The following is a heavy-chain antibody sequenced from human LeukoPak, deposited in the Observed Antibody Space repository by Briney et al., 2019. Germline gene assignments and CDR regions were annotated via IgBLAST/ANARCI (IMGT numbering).Heavy chain of an antibody. CDR2: ISSSSSTI. CDR3: AGWRGSASGSFSGPLDY. V-gene: IGHV3-48*01. J-gene: IGHJ4*02. Sequence: PGGSLRLSCAASGFTFSTYSMNWVRQAPGKGLEWVSYISSSSSTIYYADSVKGRFTISRDNAKNSLYLQMNSLRAEDTAVYYCAGWRGSASGSFSGPLDYWGQGTLVTVSS. CDR1: GFTFSTYS. D-gene: IGHD3-10*01.